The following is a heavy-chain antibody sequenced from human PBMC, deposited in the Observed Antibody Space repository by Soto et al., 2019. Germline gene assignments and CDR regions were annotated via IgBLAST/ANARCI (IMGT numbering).Heavy chain of an antibody. CDR1: GGSISSGDYY. D-gene: IGHD2-2*01. Sequence: LTCTVSGGSISSGDYYWSWIRQPPGKGLEWIGYIYYSGSTYYNPSLKSRVTISVDTSKNQFSLKLSSVTAADTAVYYCAVPLQYCSSTSCYFDPWGQGTLVTVSS. CDR3: AVPLQYCSSTSCYFDP. J-gene: IGHJ5*02. CDR2: IYYSGST. V-gene: IGHV4-30-4*01.